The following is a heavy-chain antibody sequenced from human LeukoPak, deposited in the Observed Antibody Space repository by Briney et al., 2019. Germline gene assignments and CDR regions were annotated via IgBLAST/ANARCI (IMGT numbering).Heavy chain of an antibody. CDR1: GFTLSDHY. V-gene: IGHV3-72*01. J-gene: IGHJ4*02. CDR3: ARSYCSSTNCYGLDYFDY. D-gene: IGHD2-2*01. Sequence: SGGSLRLSCATSGFTLSDHYIDWVRQAPGKGLEWVGRIRNKANSYATEYAASVKGRFTISRDDSQNSLYLQMNSLKTEDTAVYYCARSYCSSTNCYGLDYFDYWGQGTLVTVSS. CDR2: IRNKANSYAT.